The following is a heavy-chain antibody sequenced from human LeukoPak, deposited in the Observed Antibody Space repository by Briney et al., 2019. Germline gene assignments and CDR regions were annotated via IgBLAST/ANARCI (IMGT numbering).Heavy chain of an antibody. V-gene: IGHV3-7*01. CDR2: IIEGGDVK. J-gene: IGHJ4*02. D-gene: IGHD6-19*01. CDR3: ARVGKNGWDFDH. CDR1: GFTFSAYW. Sequence: GESLRLPCAASGFTFSAYWMTWVRQAPGKGLAWVANIIEGGDVKYYADSVKGRFIISRDNTKNSLYLQMTSLRADDTAVYYCARVGKNGWDFDHWGQGTLVTVSS.